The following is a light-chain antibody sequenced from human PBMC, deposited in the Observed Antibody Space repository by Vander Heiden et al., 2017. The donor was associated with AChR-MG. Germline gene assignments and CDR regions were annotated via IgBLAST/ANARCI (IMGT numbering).Light chain of an antibody. V-gene: IGKV2-28*01. CDR3: MQVLQPPRA. CDR2: LCS. CDR1: QSLLHSNGYNY. J-gene: IGKJ2*01. Sequence: DIVMTQSPLSLPVTPGEPASISCRSSQSLLHSNGYNYLDWYLQKPGQSPQLLIYLCSTRACGASQRVSVSGARIEHTMTTSRGEAVYGCYYYFMQVLQPPRAFGQGTKLEIK.